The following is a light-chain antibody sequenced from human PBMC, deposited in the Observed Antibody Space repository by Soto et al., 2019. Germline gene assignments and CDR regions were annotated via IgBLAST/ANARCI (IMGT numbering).Light chain of an antibody. CDR1: NSDVGSYNL. V-gene: IGLV2-23*01. J-gene: IGLJ3*02. CDR3: CSYAGTSGAHWV. CDR2: EGS. Sequence: QSALTQPASVSGSPGQSITISCNGTNSDVGSYNLVSWYQHHPGKAPKLMIYEGSRRPSGVSNRFSGSKSGNTASLTISGLQAEDEADYFCCSYAGTSGAHWVFGGGTKLTVL.